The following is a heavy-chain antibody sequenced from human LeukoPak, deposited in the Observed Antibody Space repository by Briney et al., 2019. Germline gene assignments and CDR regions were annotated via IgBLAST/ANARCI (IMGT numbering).Heavy chain of an antibody. Sequence: GGSLRLSCAASGFTFSDYYMSWIRQAPGKGLEWVSYISSSGSTIYYADSVKGRFTVSRDNSKNTLYLQMNSLRAEDTAVYYCAKIIAAAGTAYWGQGSLVTVSS. CDR2: ISSSGSTI. V-gene: IGHV3-11*01. D-gene: IGHD6-13*01. CDR3: AKIIAAAGTAY. J-gene: IGHJ4*02. CDR1: GFTFSDYY.